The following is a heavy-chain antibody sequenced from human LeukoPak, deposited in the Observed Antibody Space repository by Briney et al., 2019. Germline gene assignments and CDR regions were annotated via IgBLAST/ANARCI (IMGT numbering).Heavy chain of an antibody. CDR3: AKDLSHGFQFYFDY. CDR1: GFTFSSYG. V-gene: IGHV3-30*02. D-gene: IGHD5-24*01. J-gene: IGHJ4*02. CDR2: IRYDGSNK. Sequence: GGSLRLSCAASGFTFSSYGMHWVRQAPGKGLEWVAFIRYDGSNKYYADSVKGRFTISRDNSKNTLYLQMNSLRAEDTAVYYCAKDLSHGFQFYFDYWGQGTLVTVSS.